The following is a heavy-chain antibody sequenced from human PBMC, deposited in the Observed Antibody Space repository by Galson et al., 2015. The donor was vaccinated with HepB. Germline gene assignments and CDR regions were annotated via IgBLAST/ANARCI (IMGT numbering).Heavy chain of an antibody. D-gene: IGHD6-13*01. CDR2: IYPGDSDT. J-gene: IGHJ5*02. V-gene: IGHV5-51*01. CDR3: ARRVSSIAAAGTRWFDP. CDR1: GYSFTSYW. Sequence: SGAEVKKPGESLKISCKGSGYSFTSYWIGWVRQMPGKGLEWMGIIYPGDSDTRYSPSFQGQVTISADKSISTAYLQWSSLKASDTAMYYCARRVSSIAAAGTRWFDPWGQGTLVTVSS.